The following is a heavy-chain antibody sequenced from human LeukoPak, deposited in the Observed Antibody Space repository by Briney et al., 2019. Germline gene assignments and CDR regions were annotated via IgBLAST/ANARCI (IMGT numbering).Heavy chain of an antibody. J-gene: IGHJ4*02. CDR2: IYSGGST. D-gene: IGHD4-23*01. Sequence: GGSLRLSCAASGFTVSSNYMSWVRQAPGKGLEWVSVIYSGGSTYYADSVKGRFTISRDSSKNTLYLQMNSLRVEDTAVYYCAKSLSFTMVTFFDYRGQGTLVTVSS. CDR1: GFTVSSNY. CDR3: AKSLSFTMVTFFDY. V-gene: IGHV3-53*01.